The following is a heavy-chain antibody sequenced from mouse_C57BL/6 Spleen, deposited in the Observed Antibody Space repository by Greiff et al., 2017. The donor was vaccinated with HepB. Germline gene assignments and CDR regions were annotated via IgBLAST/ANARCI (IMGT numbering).Heavy chain of an antibody. V-gene: IGHV1-80*01. CDR1: GYAFSSYW. CDR3: ARVYGSQSSWFAY. Sequence: QVQLQQSGAELVKPGASVKISCKASGYAFSSYWMNWVKQRPGKGLEWIGQIYPGDGDTNYNGKFKGKATLTADKSSSTAYMQLSSLTSEDSAVYCCARVYGSQSSWFAYWGRGTLVTVSA. D-gene: IGHD1-1*01. J-gene: IGHJ3*01. CDR2: IYPGDGDT.